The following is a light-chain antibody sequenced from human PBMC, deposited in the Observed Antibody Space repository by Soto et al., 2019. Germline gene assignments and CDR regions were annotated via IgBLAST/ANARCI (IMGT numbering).Light chain of an antibody. V-gene: IGKV1-33*01. CDR3: QQYDDLPLT. Sequence: DIQMTQSPSSLSAYVGDRVTITCQASQDISNYINWYQQKPGKAPQLLIYAASNLETGVPSRFSGSGSGTDFTLTISSLQPGDLGTYFCQQYDDLPLTFGGGTKVPLK. CDR2: AAS. CDR1: QDISNY. J-gene: IGKJ4*01.